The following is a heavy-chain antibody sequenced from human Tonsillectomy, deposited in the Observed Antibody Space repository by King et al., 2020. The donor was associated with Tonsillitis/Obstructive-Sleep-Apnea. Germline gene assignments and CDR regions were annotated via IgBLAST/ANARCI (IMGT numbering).Heavy chain of an antibody. CDR2: SRPNNGDT. V-gene: IGHV1-18*01. CDR3: ARDYYDSSGYYHGYFQH. J-gene: IGHJ1*01. D-gene: IGHD3-22*01. CDR1: GYTFTSYD. Sequence: VQLVQSGAEVKKPGASVKVSCKTSGYTFTSYDITCVRQAPGQGLEWMGWSRPNNGDTNYAQKLQGRVTMTSDTSTTTAYMELRSLRSDDTAVYYCARDYYDSSGYYHGYFQHWGQGTLVTVSS.